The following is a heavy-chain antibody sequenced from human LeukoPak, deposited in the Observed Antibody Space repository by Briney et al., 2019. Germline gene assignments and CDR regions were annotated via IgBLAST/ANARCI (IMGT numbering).Heavy chain of an antibody. CDR2: IYYSGST. J-gene: IGHJ4*02. D-gene: IGHD3-10*01. Sequence: SETLSLTCTVSGGSISSSSYYWGWIRQPPGKGLEWIGSIYYSGSTYYNPSLKSRVTISVDTSKNQFSLKLSSVTAADTAVYYCARDQDYYGSGSYGPDYWGQGTLVTVSS. CDR3: ARDQDYYGSGSYGPDY. V-gene: IGHV4-39*07. CDR1: GGSISSSSYY.